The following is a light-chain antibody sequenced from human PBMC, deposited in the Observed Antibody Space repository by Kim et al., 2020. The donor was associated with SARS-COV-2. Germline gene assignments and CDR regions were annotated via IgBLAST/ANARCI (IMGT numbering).Light chain of an antibody. V-gene: IGLV3-1*01. Sequence: VDPGQTASITCSGDKLGDKYASWYQQKPGQSPVVVMYQDSKRPSGIPERFSGSNSGNTATLTISGTQAMDEADYYCQAWDSSTYVFGTGTKVTVL. J-gene: IGLJ1*01. CDR2: QDS. CDR1: KLGDKY. CDR3: QAWDSSTYV.